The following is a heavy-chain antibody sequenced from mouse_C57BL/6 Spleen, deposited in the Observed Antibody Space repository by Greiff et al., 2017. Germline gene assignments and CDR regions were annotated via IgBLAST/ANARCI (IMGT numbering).Heavy chain of an antibody. Sequence: QVQLQQPGAELVRPGSSVKLSCKASGYTFTSYWMHWVKQRPIQGLEWIGNIDPSDSETHYNQKFKDKATLTVDKSSSTAYMQLSSLTSEDSAVYYCARWDYDYDYWYFDVWGTGTTVTVSS. D-gene: IGHD2-4*01. CDR2: IDPSDSET. V-gene: IGHV1-52*01. CDR1: GYTFTSYW. CDR3: ARWDYDYDYWYFDV. J-gene: IGHJ1*03.